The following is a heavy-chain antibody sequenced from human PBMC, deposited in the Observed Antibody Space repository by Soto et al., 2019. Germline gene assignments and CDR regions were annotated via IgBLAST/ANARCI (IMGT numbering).Heavy chain of an antibody. CDR1: DYDFTYYG. CDR2: INGYNGNT. D-gene: IGHD1-26*01. J-gene: IGHJ6*02. CDR3: ASERAWIGDRDRNLFYKYGMDV. V-gene: IGHV1-18*04. Sequence: QVQLVQSGAEVKKPGASVKVSCEASDYDFTYYGISWVRQAPGQGLEWMGWINGYNGNTQYSQKLQGRVTMTRDTSTRTAYMELMSLRSDDPAVYYCASERAWIGDRDRNLFYKYGMDVWGQGTTVTVSS.